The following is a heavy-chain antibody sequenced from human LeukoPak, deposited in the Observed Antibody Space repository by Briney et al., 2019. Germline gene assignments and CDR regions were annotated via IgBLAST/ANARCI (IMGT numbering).Heavy chain of an antibody. CDR2: IRYDGNNK. CDR3: AKRIQSAMAMGY. V-gene: IGHV3-30*02. J-gene: IGHJ4*02. D-gene: IGHD5-18*01. CDR1: EFTFSDYS. Sequence: GGSLRLSCAASEFTFSDYSMHWVRQAPGKGLNWVAFIRYDGNNKYYADSVKGRFTISRDNSKNMMYLQMNSLRAEDTAVYYCAKRIQSAMAMGYWGQGTLVTVSS.